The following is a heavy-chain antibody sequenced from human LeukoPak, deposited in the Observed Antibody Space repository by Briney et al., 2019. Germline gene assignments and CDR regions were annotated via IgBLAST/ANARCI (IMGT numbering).Heavy chain of an antibody. CDR1: GGSISSGSYY. V-gene: IGHV4-61*02. Sequence: SQTLSLTCTVSGGSISSGSYYWSWIRQPAGKGLEWIGRIYTSGSTNYNPSLKSRVTISVDTSKNQFSLKLSSVTAADTAVYYCASGRAGAWGQGTLVTVSS. D-gene: IGHD3-10*01. CDR3: ASGRAGA. CDR2: IYTSGST. J-gene: IGHJ5*02.